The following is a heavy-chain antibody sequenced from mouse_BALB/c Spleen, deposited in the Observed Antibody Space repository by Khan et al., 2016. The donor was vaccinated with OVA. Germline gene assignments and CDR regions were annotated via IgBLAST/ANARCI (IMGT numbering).Heavy chain of an antibody. V-gene: IGHV1-7*01. CDR2: INPTSGYT. CDR3: ARDRIDY. Sequence: VQLQESGAELAKPGASVKMSCKASGYTFTSYWMHWIKQRPGQGLEWIGYINPTSGYTDYNQKFKDKAILTADKSSSTAYMQLSSLTSDDAAVYYCARDRIDYWGQGTALTVSS. CDR1: GYTFTSYW. J-gene: IGHJ2*01.